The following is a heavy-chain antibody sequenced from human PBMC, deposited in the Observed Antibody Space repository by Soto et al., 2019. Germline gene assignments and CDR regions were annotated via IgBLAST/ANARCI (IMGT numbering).Heavy chain of an antibody. CDR2: ISSSSITI. V-gene: IGHV3-48*02. CDR1: GFTFNNYI. D-gene: IGHD5-18*01. CDR3: ARVRSTSMGGGFDY. Sequence: PGGSLRLSCAASGFTFNNYIMNWVRQAPGKGLEWISYISSSSITIYYADSVKGRFTISRDNAKNSLYLQMNSLRDEDTAVYYCARVRSTSMGGGFDYWGQGTLVTVSS. J-gene: IGHJ4*02.